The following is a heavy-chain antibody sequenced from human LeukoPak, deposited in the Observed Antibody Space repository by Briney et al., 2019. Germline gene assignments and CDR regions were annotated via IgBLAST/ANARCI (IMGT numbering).Heavy chain of an antibody. CDR2: ISYDGSNK. J-gene: IGHJ4*02. Sequence: GGSLRLSCAASGFTFSSYAMHWVRQAPGKGLEWVAVISYDGSNKYYADSVKGRFTISRDNSKNTLYLQMNSLRAEDTAVYYCAREQWLTTDYWGQGTLVTVSS. D-gene: IGHD6-19*01. CDR3: AREQWLTTDY. CDR1: GFTFSSYA. V-gene: IGHV3-30-3*01.